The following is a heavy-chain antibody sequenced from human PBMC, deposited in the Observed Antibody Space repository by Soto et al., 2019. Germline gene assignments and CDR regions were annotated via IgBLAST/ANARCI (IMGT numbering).Heavy chain of an antibody. CDR2: ISYDGSNK. D-gene: IGHD5-18*01. V-gene: IGHV3-30*18. CDR1: GFTFSSYG. Sequence: GGSLRLSCAASGFTFSSYGMHWVRQAPGKGLEWVAVISYDGSNKYYADSVKGRLTISRDNSKNTLYLQMKSLRAEDTAVYYCAKDRGYSYGWNYYYGMDAWGQGTTVTVSS. CDR3: AKDRGYSYGWNYYYGMDA. J-gene: IGHJ6*02.